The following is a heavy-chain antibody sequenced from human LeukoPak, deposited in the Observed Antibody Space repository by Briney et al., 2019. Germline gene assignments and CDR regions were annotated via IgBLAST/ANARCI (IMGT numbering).Heavy chain of an antibody. J-gene: IGHJ4*02. Sequence: GGSLRLSCAASGFTVRSNYMSWVRQAPGKGLEWVSVIYSGGTTYYADSVKGRFTISRDSSKNTLYLQMNSLRAEDTAVYYCAKDCGFVKGSSTSCYSPEGDYWGQGTLVTVSS. V-gene: IGHV3-53*01. D-gene: IGHD2-2*02. CDR3: AKDCGFVKGSSTSCYSPEGDY. CDR1: GFTVRSNY. CDR2: IYSGGTT.